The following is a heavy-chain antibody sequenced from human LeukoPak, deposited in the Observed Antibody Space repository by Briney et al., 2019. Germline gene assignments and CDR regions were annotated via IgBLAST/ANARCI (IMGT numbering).Heavy chain of an antibody. V-gene: IGHV4-59*12. Sequence: PSETLSLTCTVSGGSISSYYWSWIRQPPGKGLEWIGYIYYSGSTYYNPSLKSRVTVSVDTSKNQFSLKMSSVTAADTAVYYCARDRPAGNTGHNHDYWGQGTLVTVSS. CDR2: IYYSGST. D-gene: IGHD6-13*01. J-gene: IGHJ4*02. CDR3: ARDRPAGNTGHNHDY. CDR1: GGSISSYY.